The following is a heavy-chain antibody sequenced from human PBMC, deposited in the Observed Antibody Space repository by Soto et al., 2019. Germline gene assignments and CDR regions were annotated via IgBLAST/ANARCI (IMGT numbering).Heavy chain of an antibody. CDR1: GFTFSSYS. CDR2: ISSSSSYI. CDR3: ARDERDYYYDSSGYYRRRDHFDY. V-gene: IGHV3-21*01. J-gene: IGHJ4*02. Sequence: EVQLVESGGGLVKPGGSLRLSCAASGFTFSSYSMNWVRQAPGKGLEWVSSISSSSSYIYYADSVKGRFTISRDNAKNSLYLQMNSLRAEDTAVYYCARDERDYYYDSSGYYRRRDHFDYWGQGTLVTVSS. D-gene: IGHD3-22*01.